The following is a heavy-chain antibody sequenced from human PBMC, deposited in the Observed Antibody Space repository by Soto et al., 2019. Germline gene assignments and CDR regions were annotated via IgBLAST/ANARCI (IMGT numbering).Heavy chain of an antibody. Sequence: QVQLVESGGGVVQPGRSLRLSCAASGFTFSSYGMHWVRQAPGKGLEWVAVIWYDGSNKYYADSVKGRFTISRDNSKNTLYLQMNSLRSEDTAVYYCARASTYYYGSGSPDDAFDIWGQGTMVTVSS. J-gene: IGHJ3*02. D-gene: IGHD3-10*01. V-gene: IGHV3-33*01. CDR2: IWYDGSNK. CDR1: GFTFSSYG. CDR3: ARASTYYYGSGSPDDAFDI.